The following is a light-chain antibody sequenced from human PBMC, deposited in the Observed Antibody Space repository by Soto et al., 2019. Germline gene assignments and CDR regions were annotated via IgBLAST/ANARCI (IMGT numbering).Light chain of an antibody. CDR3: ASWDGSLSGHV. J-gene: IGLJ1*01. CDR2: EGS. CDR1: SSDVGSYNL. V-gene: IGLV2-23*01. Sequence: QSALTQPASVSGSPGQSITISCTGTSSDVGSYNLVSWYQQHPGKAPKLMIYEGSKRPSGVSNRFSGSKSGNTASLTISGLQAEDEADYYCASWDGSLSGHVFGTGTKVTVL.